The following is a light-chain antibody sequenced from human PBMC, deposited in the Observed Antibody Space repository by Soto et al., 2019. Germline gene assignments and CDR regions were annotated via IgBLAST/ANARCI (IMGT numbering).Light chain of an antibody. J-gene: IGKJ3*01. Sequence: IQLTQSPSSLSASVGDRVTISCRASQGIANFLAWYQQKPGKAPKLLIYGASTLQSGVPSRFSGSGSGTDFTLTISSLQPEDFATYYCPRLNSFPIPVGPGTKVDIK. CDR1: QGIANF. V-gene: IGKV1-9*01. CDR2: GAS. CDR3: PRLNSFPIP.